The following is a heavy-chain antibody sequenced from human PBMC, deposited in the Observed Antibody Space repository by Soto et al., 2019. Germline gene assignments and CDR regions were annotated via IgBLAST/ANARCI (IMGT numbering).Heavy chain of an antibody. CDR3: ARDRKIVVVPAAGMGYYYYGMDV. CDR2: TYYRSKWYN. V-gene: IGHV6-1*01. Sequence: SQTLSLTCAISGDSVSSNSAAWNWIRQSPSRGLEWLGRTYYRSKWYNDYAVSVKSRITINPDTSKNQFSLQLNSVTPEDTAVYYCARDRKIVVVPAAGMGYYYYGMDVWGQGTTVTVSS. CDR1: GDSVSSNSAA. D-gene: IGHD2-2*01. J-gene: IGHJ6*02.